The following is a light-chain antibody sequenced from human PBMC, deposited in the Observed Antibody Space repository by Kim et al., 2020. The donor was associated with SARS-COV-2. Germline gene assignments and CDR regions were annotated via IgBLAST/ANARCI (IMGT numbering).Light chain of an antibody. CDR2: GAS. J-gene: IGKJ1*01. CDR1: QTVSSS. Sequence: VSPGERVTLSCRASQTVSSSLASYQQKPGQAPRLLIYGASARATGIPARFSGSASGTEFTLTISSLQSEDFAVYYCQQYYNWPRTFGEGTKVDIK. CDR3: QQYYNWPRT. V-gene: IGKV3-15*01.